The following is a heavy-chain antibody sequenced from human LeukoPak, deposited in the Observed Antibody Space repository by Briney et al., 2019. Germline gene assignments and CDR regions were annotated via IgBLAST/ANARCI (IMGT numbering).Heavy chain of an antibody. CDR1: GYTFTGYY. V-gene: IGHV1-2*02. J-gene: IGHJ1*01. Sequence: GASVKVSCKASGYTFTGYYMHWVRQAPGQGLEWMGWINPNSGGTNYAQKFQGRVTMTRDTPISTAYMELSRLRSDDTAVYYCARAISSGWFAEYFQHWGQGTLVTVSS. D-gene: IGHD6-19*01. CDR3: ARAISSGWFAEYFQH. CDR2: INPNSGGT.